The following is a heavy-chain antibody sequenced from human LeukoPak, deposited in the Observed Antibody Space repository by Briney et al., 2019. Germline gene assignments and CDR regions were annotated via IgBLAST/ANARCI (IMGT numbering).Heavy chain of an antibody. CDR2: IYYSGST. CDR1: GGSISSSNW. D-gene: IGHD2-2*01. J-gene: IGHJ4*02. Sequence: SETLSLTCAVSGGSISSSNWWSWIRQPPGKGLEWIGSIYYSGSTYYNPSLKSRVTISVDTSKNQFSLKLSSVTAADTAVYYCVGYCSSTSCPREYFDYWGQGTLVTVSS. CDR3: VGYCSSTSCPREYFDY. V-gene: IGHV4-39*01.